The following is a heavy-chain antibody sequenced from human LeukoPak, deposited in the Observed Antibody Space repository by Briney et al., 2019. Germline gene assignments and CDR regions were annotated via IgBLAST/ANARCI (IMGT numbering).Heavy chain of an antibody. J-gene: IGHJ6*02. V-gene: IGHV1-2*04. D-gene: IGHD3-3*01. Sequence: ASVKVSCKASGYTFTGYYMDWVRQAPGQGLEWMGWINPNSGGTNYAQKFQGWVTMTRDTSISTAYMELSRLRSDDTAVYYCARATYYDFWSGSYYYYYGMDVWGQGTTVTVSS. CDR2: INPNSGGT. CDR3: ARATYYDFWSGSYYYYYGMDV. CDR1: GYTFTGYY.